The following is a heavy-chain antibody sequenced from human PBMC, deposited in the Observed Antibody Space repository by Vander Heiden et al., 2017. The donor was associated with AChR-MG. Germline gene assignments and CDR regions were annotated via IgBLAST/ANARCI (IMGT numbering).Heavy chain of an antibody. J-gene: IGHJ5*02. CDR3: ARGLLRYFDWSPKVWFDP. Sequence: QVQLQQWGAGLLKPSETLSLTCAVYGGSFSGCYWSWIRQPPGKGLEWIGEINHSGSTNYNPSLKSRVTISVDTSKNQFSLKLSSVTAADTAVYYCARGLLRYFDWSPKVWFDPWGQGTLVTVSS. CDR2: INHSGST. V-gene: IGHV4-34*01. D-gene: IGHD3-9*01. CDR1: GGSFSGCY.